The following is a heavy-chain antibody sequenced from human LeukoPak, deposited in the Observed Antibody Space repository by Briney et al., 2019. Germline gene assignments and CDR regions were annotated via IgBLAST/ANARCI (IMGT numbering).Heavy chain of an antibody. Sequence: ASVKASCKAAGYIFTNYYLHWVRQAPGQGLEWMGIINPGGGSTSYAQKFQGRVTMTRDTSTSTVYMELSSLRSEDTAVYYCATREPWGRDGYRYYFDYWGQGTLVTVSS. V-gene: IGHV1-46*01. CDR3: ATREPWGRDGYRYYFDY. CDR2: INPGGGST. D-gene: IGHD5-24*01. CDR1: GYIFTNYY. J-gene: IGHJ4*02.